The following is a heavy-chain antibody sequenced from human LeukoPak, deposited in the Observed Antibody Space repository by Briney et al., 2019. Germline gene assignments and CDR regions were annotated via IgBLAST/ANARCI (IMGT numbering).Heavy chain of an antibody. Sequence: GGSLRLSCAASGFTFSSYGMHWVRQAPGKGLKWVAVISYDGSNKYYADSVKGRFTISRDNSKNTLYLQMNSLRAEDTAVYYCAKEHYYASDAFDIWGQGSMVTVSS. J-gene: IGHJ3*02. CDR2: ISYDGSNK. CDR3: AKEHYYASDAFDI. D-gene: IGHD1-26*01. CDR1: GFTFSSYG. V-gene: IGHV3-30*18.